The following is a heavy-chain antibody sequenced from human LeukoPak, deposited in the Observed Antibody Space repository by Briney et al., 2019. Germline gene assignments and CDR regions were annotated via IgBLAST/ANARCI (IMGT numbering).Heavy chain of an antibody. D-gene: IGHD3-10*01. J-gene: IGHJ5*02. V-gene: IGHV3-23*01. CDR1: GFIFSSFD. CDR3: ARGSGSNWFDP. CDR2: ISGGGRNI. Sequence: GGSLRLSCTASGFIFSSFDISWVRQTPGKGLEWVSSISGGGRNIYYADSVKGHFTISRDNSKNTLYLQMNSLRVEDTAVYYCARGSGSNWFDPRGQGTLVTVSS.